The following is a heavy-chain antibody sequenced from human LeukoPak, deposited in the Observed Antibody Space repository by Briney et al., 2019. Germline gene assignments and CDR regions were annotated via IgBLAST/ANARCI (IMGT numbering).Heavy chain of an antibody. Sequence: SETLSLTCTVSGGSISSHYWSWIRQPPGKGLEWIGYIYYGGSTNYNPSLKSRVTISVDTSKNQFSLKLSSVTAADTAVYYCARGGSSWSGAALFDYWGQGTLVTVSS. CDR1: GGSISSHY. CDR2: IYYGGST. D-gene: IGHD6-13*01. J-gene: IGHJ4*02. V-gene: IGHV4-59*11. CDR3: ARGGSSWSGAALFDY.